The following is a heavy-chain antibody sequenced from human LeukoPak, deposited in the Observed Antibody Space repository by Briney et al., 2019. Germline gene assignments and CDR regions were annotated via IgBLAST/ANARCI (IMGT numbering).Heavy chain of an antibody. CDR2: ISPYNGNT. CDR1: GYNFTIYT. V-gene: IGHV1-18*01. D-gene: IGHD6-13*01. J-gene: IGHJ3*01. CDR3: ARDEAPPIAAANV. Sequence: GASVKVPCKASGYNFTIYTISWVRQAPGQGLEWMGWISPYNGNTNSGQKLQGRVTMTTDTSTNTAYMELRSLRPDDTAVYYCARDEAPPIAAANVWGRGTMVTVSS.